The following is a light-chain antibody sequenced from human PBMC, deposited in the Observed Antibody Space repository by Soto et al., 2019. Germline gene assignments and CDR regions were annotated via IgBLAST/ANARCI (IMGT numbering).Light chain of an antibody. V-gene: IGKV3-20*01. CDR3: QQYGSSPKT. CDR1: QSVGSFY. Sequence: IVLPQSPGPLSLSQGERATLSCRASQSVGSFYLAWYQQKPGQAPRLLIYGASSRATGIPDRFSGRGSGTDFTLIISRREPEDFAVYYCQQYGSSPKTFGQGTKV. J-gene: IGKJ1*01. CDR2: GAS.